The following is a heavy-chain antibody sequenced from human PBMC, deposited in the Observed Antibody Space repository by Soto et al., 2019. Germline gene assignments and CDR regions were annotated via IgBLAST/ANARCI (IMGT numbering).Heavy chain of an antibody. J-gene: IGHJ6*02. CDR2: ISYDGSNK. D-gene: IGHD3-9*01. CDR3: AKEHYDILTYYYYYGMDV. Sequence: QVQLVESGGGVVQPGRSLRLSCAASGFTFSSYGMHWVRQAPGKGLEWVAVISYDGSNKYYADSVKGRFTISRDNSKNTRYLQMNSLRAEDTAVYYCAKEHYDILTYYYYYGMDVWGQGTTVTVSS. CDR1: GFTFSSYG. V-gene: IGHV3-30*18.